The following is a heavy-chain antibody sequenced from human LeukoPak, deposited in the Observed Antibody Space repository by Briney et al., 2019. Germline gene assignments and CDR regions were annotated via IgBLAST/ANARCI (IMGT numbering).Heavy chain of an antibody. V-gene: IGHV3-30*04. Sequence: GGSLRLSCAASGFTFSSYAMHWVRQAPGKGLEWVAVISYDGSNKYYADSVKGRFTISRDNSKNTLYLQMNSLRAEDTAVYYCASYSSTHAFDIWGQGTMVTASS. CDR3: ASYSSTHAFDI. D-gene: IGHD6-13*01. J-gene: IGHJ3*02. CDR2: ISYDGSNK. CDR1: GFTFSSYA.